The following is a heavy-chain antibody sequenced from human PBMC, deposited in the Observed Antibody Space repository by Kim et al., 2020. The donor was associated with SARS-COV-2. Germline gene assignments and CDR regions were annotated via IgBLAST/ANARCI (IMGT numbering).Heavy chain of an antibody. CDR1: GFTFSSYS. CDR3: ARDQNPYSHYYDSSGYLKALAYDY. J-gene: IGHJ4*02. CDR2: ISSSSSTI. D-gene: IGHD3-22*01. Sequence: GGSLRLSCAASGFTFSSYSMNWVRQAPGKGLEWVSYISSSSSTIYYADSVKGRFTISRDNAKNSLYLQMNSLRDEDTAVYYCARDQNPYSHYYDSSGYLKALAYDYWGQGTLVTVSS. V-gene: IGHV3-48*02.